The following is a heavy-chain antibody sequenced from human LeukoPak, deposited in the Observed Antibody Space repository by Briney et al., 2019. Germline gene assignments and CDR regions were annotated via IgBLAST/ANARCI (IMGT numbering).Heavy chain of an antibody. CDR1: DDSIKSHF. D-gene: IGHD3-22*01. V-gene: IGHV4-59*11. J-gene: IGHJ4*02. CDR3: ARGSRRHYDGSGYYFGEFDY. Sequence: PSETLSLTCTVSDDSIKSHFWTWIRQPSGKGLEWIGYVYYSGSGSSNPSLKSRLTMSVDTSKSQFYLNLNSVTTADTAMYYCARGSRRHYDGSGYYFGEFDYWGQGILVTVSS. CDR2: VYYSGSG.